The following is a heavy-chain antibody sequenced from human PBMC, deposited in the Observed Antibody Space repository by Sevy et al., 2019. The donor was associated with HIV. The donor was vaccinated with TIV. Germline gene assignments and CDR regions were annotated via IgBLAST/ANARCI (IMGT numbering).Heavy chain of an antibody. CDR2: ITPNSGGT. D-gene: IGHD3-22*01. Sequence: ASVKVSCKTSGYTFTGYSMHWVRQAPGQGLEWMGRITPNSGGTNYAQKFQGRVTMTRDTSIRTAYMELSRLRSDDTAVYYCAREGSYSYDSSGYYLFDYWGHGTLVTVSS. J-gene: IGHJ4*01. CDR3: AREGSYSYDSSGYYLFDY. CDR1: GYTFTGYS. V-gene: IGHV1-2*06.